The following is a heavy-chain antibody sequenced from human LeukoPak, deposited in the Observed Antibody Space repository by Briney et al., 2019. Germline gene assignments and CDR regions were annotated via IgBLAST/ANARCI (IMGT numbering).Heavy chain of an antibody. V-gene: IGHV3-23*01. CDR2: ISGSGGST. CDR1: GFTLSSYS. CDR3: AKDKCSGCPTNFDY. D-gene: IGHD6-19*01. J-gene: IGHJ4*02. Sequence: GGCLRLSCAASGFTLSSYSMSWVRQAPGKGLEWVSAISGSGGSTYYADSVKGRFTISRDNSKNTLYLQMNSLRAEDTAVYYCAKDKCSGCPTNFDYWGQGTLVTVSS.